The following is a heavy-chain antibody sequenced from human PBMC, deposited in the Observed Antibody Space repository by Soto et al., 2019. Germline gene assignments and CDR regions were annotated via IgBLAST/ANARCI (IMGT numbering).Heavy chain of an antibody. CDR2: INHSGST. CDR3: ARDKITGLFDY. D-gene: IGHD3-16*01. V-gene: IGHV4-34*01. Sequence: QVQLQQWGAGLLKPSETLSLTCAVYGGSFRGYYWTWIRQPPGTGLEWIGEINHSGSTNYNPSLKSRVTISVDTSKNPFSLTLTSVTAADTAVYYCARDKITGLFDYWGQGTLVTVSS. CDR1: GGSFRGYY. J-gene: IGHJ4*02.